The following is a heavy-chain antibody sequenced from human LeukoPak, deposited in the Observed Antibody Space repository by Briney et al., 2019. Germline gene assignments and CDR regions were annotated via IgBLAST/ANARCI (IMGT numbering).Heavy chain of an antibody. D-gene: IGHD6-19*01. CDR2: MNPNSGNT. J-gene: IGHJ4*02. CDR3: ARVPNSWSSGWYYFDY. V-gene: IGHV1-8*01. Sequence: ASVKVSCKASGYTFTSYDINWVRQATGQGLEWMGWMNPNSGNTGYVQKFQGRVTMTRDTSISTAYMELSRLRSDDTAVYYCARVPNSWSSGWYYFDYWGQGTLVTVSS. CDR1: GYTFTSYD.